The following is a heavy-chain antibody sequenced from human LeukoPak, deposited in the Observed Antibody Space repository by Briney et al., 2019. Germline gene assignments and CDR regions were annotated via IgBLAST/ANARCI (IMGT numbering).Heavy chain of an antibody. V-gene: IGHV1-69*13. Sequence: GASVKVSCKASGGTFSSYAISWVRQAPGQGLEWMGGIIPIFGTANYAQKFQGRVTITADESTSTAYMELSSLRSEDTAVYYCARDFSPPAGVYDYWGQGTLVTVSS. CDR1: GGTFSSYA. CDR3: ARDFSPPAGVYDY. CDR2: IIPIFGTA. D-gene: IGHD5/OR15-5a*01. J-gene: IGHJ4*02.